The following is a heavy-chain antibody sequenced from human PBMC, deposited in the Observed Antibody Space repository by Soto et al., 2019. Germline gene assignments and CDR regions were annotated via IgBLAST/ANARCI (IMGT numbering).Heavy chain of an antibody. D-gene: IGHD1-1*01. CDR2: IKSKTDGGTT. V-gene: IGHV3-15*01. CDR1: GFTLSYAW. J-gene: IGHJ4*02. Sequence: PGGSLRLSCAASGFTLSYAWMSWVRQAPGKGLEWVGRIKSKTDGGTTDYASPVKGRFTISRDDSKNTLYLQMNSLKTEDTAVYYCTTAHLHWNDADFWGQGTLVTVSS. CDR3: TTAHLHWNDADF.